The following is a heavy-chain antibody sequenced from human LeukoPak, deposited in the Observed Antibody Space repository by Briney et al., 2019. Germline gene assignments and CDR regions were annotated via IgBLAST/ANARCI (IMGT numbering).Heavy chain of an antibody. Sequence: SETLSLTCTVSGYSCDSVSDYYWSWIRQPPGKGLEWIGYIYYGGSTDYNPSLKSRVAISVDTSKSEFSLTLTSVTAADTAVYYCAREKGYCSSASCYGRDSSYFAYWGQGALVTVSS. CDR3: AREKGYCSSASCYGRDSSYFAY. CDR1: GYSCDSVSDYY. D-gene: IGHD2-2*01. V-gene: IGHV4-59*02. CDR2: IYYGGST. J-gene: IGHJ4*02.